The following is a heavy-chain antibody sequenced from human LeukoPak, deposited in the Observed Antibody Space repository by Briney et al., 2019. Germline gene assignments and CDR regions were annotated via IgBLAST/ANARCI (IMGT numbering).Heavy chain of an antibody. D-gene: IGHD2-2*01. CDR2: ISYDGSNK. V-gene: IGHV3-30*19. J-gene: IGHJ6*03. CDR3: ARVEVPEDYYYYMDV. CDR1: GFSFSSHG. Sequence: GGSLRLSCAASGFSFSSHGMHWVRQAPGKGLEWVAVISYDGSNKYYADSVKGRFTISRDNSKNTLYLQMNSLRAEDTAVYYCARVEVPEDYYYYMDVWGKGTTVTVSS.